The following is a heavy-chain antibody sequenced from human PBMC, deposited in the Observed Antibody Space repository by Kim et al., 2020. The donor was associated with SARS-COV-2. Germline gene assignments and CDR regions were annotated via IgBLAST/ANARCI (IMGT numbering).Heavy chain of an antibody. V-gene: IGHV3-7*05. D-gene: IGHD1-26*01. J-gene: IGHJ3*01. Sequence: GGSLRLSCAASGFTFTTYWMTWFRQAPGKGVEWVASVKQDGAERHYLDSVKGRFTIERDNARNSLSLQMNSLSAEDTAVYFCARAKGGATTPDAFDVWGRGTTVTV. CDR3: ARAKGGATTPDAFDV. CDR1: GFTFTTYW. CDR2: VKQDGAER.